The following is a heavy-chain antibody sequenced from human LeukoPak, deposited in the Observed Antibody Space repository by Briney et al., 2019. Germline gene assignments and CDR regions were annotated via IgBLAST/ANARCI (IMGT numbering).Heavy chain of an antibody. CDR3: ARSSIAARLDAFDM. Sequence: GESLKISCKGSGYSFATYWIGWVRQMPGKGLEWMGIIYPGDSDTRYSPSFQGQVTISAEKSMSTAYLQWSSLKASDTAMYYCARSSIAARLDAFDMWGQGTMVTVSS. D-gene: IGHD6-6*01. CDR1: GYSFATYW. CDR2: IYPGDSDT. J-gene: IGHJ3*02. V-gene: IGHV5-51*01.